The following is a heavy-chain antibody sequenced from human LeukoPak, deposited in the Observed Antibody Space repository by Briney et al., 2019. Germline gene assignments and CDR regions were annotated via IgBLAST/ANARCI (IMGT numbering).Heavy chain of an antibody. V-gene: IGHV4-4*07. CDR2: IYTSGST. J-gene: IGHJ1*01. D-gene: IGHD6-13*01. Sequence: PSETLSLTCTVSGGSIRSYYWSWIRQPAGKGLEWIGRIYTSGSTNYNPSLKSRVTMSVDTSKNQFSLKLTSVTAADTAVYYCARDSSSWYGVYFQHWGQGTLVTVSS. CDR3: ARDSSSWYGVYFQH. CDR1: GGSIRSYY.